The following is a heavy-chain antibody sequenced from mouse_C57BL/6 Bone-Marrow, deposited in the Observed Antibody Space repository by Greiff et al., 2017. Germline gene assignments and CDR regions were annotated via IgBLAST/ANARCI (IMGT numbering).Heavy chain of an antibody. V-gene: IGHV1-85*01. D-gene: IGHD1-1*01. CDR2: IYPRDGST. CDR1: GYTFTSYD. CDR3: ARDYGSSYRYGDV. Sequence: QVQLQQSGPELVKPGASVKLSCKASGYTFTSYDINWVMQRPGQGLEWIGWIYPRDGSTKYNEKFKGKATLTVDTSSSTAYMELHSLTSEDSAVYYCARDYGSSYRYGDVGCRGTTIIVSA. J-gene: IGHJ1*03.